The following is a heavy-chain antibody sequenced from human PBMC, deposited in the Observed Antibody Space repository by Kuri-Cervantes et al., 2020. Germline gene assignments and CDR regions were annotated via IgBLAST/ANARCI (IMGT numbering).Heavy chain of an antibody. CDR1: GYTFTSYG. Sequence: ASVKVSCKASGYTFTSYGISWVRQAPGQGLEWMGWISAFNGNTNYAQKLQGRVTMTTDTSTSTAYMELRSLRSDDTAVYYCARLITIFGGDAFDIWGQGTMVTVSS. CDR3: ARLITIFGGDAFDI. CDR2: ISAFNGNT. D-gene: IGHD3-3*01. J-gene: IGHJ3*02. V-gene: IGHV1-18*01.